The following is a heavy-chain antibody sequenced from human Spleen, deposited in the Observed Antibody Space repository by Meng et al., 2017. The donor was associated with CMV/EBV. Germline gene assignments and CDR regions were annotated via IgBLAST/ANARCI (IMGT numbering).Heavy chain of an antibody. CDR2: IRYDGSNK. J-gene: IGHJ4*02. Sequence: GESLKISCAASGFTFSSYGMHWVRQAPGKGLEWVAFIRYDGSNKYYADSVKGRFTISRDNSKNTLYLQMNSLRTEDTALYYCGNFGGDYWGQGTLVTVSS. V-gene: IGHV3-30*02. D-gene: IGHD3-16*01. CDR3: GNFGGDY. CDR1: GFTFSSYG.